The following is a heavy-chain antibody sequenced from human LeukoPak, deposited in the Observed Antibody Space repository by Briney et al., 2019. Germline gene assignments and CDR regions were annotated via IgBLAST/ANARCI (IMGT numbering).Heavy chain of an antibody. V-gene: IGHV4-61*01. CDR3: ARGGYSSYDY. CDR2: IYYSGST. CDR1: GYSISSGYY. Sequence: SETLSLTCTVSGYSISSGYYWSWIRQPPGKGLEWIGYIYYSGSTNYNPSLKSRVTISVDTSKNQFSLKLSSVTAADTAVYYCARGGYSSYDYWGQGTLVTVSS. D-gene: IGHD2-21*01. J-gene: IGHJ4*02.